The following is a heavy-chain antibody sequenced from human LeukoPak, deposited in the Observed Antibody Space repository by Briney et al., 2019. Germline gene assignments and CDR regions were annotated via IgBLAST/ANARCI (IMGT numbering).Heavy chain of an antibody. V-gene: IGHV3-21*01. CDR2: ISSSSSYI. Sequence: TGGSLRLSCAASGFTFSSYSMNWVRQAPGKGLEWVSSISSSSSYIYYADSVKGRFTISRDNAKNSLCLQMNSLRAEDTAVYYCARDPNGMDVWGQGTTVTVSS. CDR1: GFTFSSYS. J-gene: IGHJ6*02. CDR3: ARDPNGMDV.